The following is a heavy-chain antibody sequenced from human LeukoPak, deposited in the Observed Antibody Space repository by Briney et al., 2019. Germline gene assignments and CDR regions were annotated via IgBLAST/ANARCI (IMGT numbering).Heavy chain of an antibody. Sequence: SETLSLTCTVSGGSISSYYWSWIRQPPGKGLEWIGYIYYSGSTNYNPSLKSRVTISVDTSKNQFSLKLSSVTAADTAVYYCASSPSLGYCSSTSCYRYRGQGTLVTVSS. D-gene: IGHD2-2*02. J-gene: IGHJ4*02. CDR3: ASSPSLGYCSSTSCYRY. CDR2: IYYSGST. V-gene: IGHV4-59*01. CDR1: GGSISSYY.